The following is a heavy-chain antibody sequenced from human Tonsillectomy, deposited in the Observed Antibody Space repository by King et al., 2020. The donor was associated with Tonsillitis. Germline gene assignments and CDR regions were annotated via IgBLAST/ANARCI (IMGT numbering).Heavy chain of an antibody. CDR2: ISSSSSTI. J-gene: IGHJ4*02. CDR3: TVGFWSGPDY. V-gene: IGHV3-48*01. CDR1: GFTFSSYS. Sequence: VQLVESGGGLVQPGGSLRLSCAASGFTFSSYSMNWVRQAPGKGLEWVSYISSSSSTIYYADSVKGRFTISRDNAKNSLYLQMNSLIAEDTAVYYCTVGFWSGPDYWGQGTLVTVSS. D-gene: IGHD3-3*01.